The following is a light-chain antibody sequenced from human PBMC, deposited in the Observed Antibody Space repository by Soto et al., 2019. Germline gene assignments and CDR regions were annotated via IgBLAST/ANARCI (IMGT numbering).Light chain of an antibody. CDR2: KAS. CDR1: QTISSW. CDR3: QQYNNWPSWT. Sequence: DMQMTQSPSTGSASGWDSVTMTCRASQTISSWLAWYQQKPGKAPNLLIYKASSLESGVPSRFSGSGSGTEFTLAISSLQSEDFAVYYCQQYNNWPSWTFGQGTKVDIK. J-gene: IGKJ1*01. V-gene: IGKV1-5*03.